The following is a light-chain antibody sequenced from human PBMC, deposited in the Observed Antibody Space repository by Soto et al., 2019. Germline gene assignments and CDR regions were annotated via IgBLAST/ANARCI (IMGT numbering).Light chain of an antibody. J-gene: IGLJ1*01. V-gene: IGLV2-14*01. CDR2: QVT. CDR3: TSFSSSPSLYV. Sequence: QSALTQPASVSGSLGQSITISCTGTTRDIDGYNYISWYQQIPGKAPKLMIYQVTIRPSGISKRFSRSKSGNTSSLTISGIQDEDEADYYCTSFSSSPSLYVLGTGTKVTVL. CDR1: TRDIDGYNY.